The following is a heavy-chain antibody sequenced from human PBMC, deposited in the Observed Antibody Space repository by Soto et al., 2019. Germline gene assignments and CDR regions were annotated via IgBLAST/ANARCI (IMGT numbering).Heavy chain of an antibody. V-gene: IGHV3-30*18. Sequence: QVQLVESGGGVVQPGRSLRLSCAASGFTFSSYGMHWVRQAPGKGLEWVAVISYDGSNKYYADSVKGRFTISRDNSKNTLYPQMNSLRAEDTAVYYCAKGEGRLERRVLFNYSRGGSTRNYLPDYWGQGTLVTVSS. J-gene: IGHJ4*02. CDR3: AKGEGRLERRVLFNYSRGGSTRNYLPDY. D-gene: IGHD1-1*01. CDR1: GFTFSSYG. CDR2: ISYDGSNK.